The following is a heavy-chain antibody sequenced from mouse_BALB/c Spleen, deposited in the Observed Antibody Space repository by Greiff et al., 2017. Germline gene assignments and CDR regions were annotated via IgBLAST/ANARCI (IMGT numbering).Heavy chain of an antibody. J-gene: IGHJ2*01. CDR3: TGQLGRFDY. Sequence: EGQLQQSGTVLSRPWASVKMSCKASGYSFTSYWMHWVKQRPGPGLEWIGAIYPGNSDTSYNQKFKGKAKLTAVTSASTAYMELSSLTNEDSAVYYCTGQLGRFDYWGQGTTLTVSS. D-gene: IGHD4-1*02. CDR2: IYPGNSDT. V-gene: IGHV1-5*01. CDR1: GYSFTSYW.